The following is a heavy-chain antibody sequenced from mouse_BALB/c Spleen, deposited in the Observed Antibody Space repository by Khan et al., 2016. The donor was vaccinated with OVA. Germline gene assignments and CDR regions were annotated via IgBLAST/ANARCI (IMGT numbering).Heavy chain of an antibody. Sequence: QIQLVQSGPELKKPGETVKISCKASGYTFTNYGMNWVKQAPGKGLKWMGWINTYTGEPTYADDFKGRFAFSSETSASTASLQINNLKDEDMATYFCARYGSEDYFDYWGQGTTRTVAS. CDR3: ARYGSEDYFDY. J-gene: IGHJ2*01. CDR1: GYTFTNYG. CDR2: INTYTGEP. V-gene: IGHV9-1*02. D-gene: IGHD1-1*01.